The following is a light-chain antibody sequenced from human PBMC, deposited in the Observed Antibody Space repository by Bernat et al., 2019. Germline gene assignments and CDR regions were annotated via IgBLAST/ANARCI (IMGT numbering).Light chain of an antibody. Sequence: SYELTQPPSVSVSPGQTASITCSGDKLGDKYACWYQQKPGQSPVLVIYQDSKRPSGIPERFSGSNSGNTATLTISGTQAMDEADYYCQAWDSSTDNYVFGTGTKGTVL. V-gene: IGLV3-1*01. CDR2: QDS. CDR1: KLGDKY. CDR3: QAWDSSTDNYV. J-gene: IGLJ1*01.